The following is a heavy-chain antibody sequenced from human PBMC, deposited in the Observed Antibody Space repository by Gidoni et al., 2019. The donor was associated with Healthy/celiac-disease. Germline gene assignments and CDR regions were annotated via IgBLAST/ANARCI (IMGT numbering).Heavy chain of an antibody. Sequence: QVQLVESGGGVVQPGRSLRLPCAASGFTFSSYAMHWVRQAPGKGLEWVAVISYDGSNKYYADSVKGRFTISRDNSKNTLYLQMNSLRAEDTAVYYCARGRTLVYMATGGYYFDYWGQGTLVTVSS. CDR3: ARGRTLVYMATGGYYFDY. V-gene: IGHV3-30-3*01. J-gene: IGHJ4*02. CDR1: GFTFSSYA. D-gene: IGHD1-20*01. CDR2: ISYDGSNK.